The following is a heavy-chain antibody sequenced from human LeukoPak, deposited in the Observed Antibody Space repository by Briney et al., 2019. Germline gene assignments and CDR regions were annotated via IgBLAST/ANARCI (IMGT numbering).Heavy chain of an antibody. V-gene: IGHV4-30-2*01. J-gene: IGHJ6*02. CDR2: IYHSGST. CDR3: ARNGDGMDV. CDR1: GGSLSSGGYS. Sequence: SETLSLTCAVSGGSLSSGGYSWSWIRQPPGKGLEWIGYIYHSGSTYYDPSLKSRVTISVDRSKNQFSLKLSSVTAADTAVYYCARNGDGMDVWGQGTTVTVSS. D-gene: IGHD3-10*01.